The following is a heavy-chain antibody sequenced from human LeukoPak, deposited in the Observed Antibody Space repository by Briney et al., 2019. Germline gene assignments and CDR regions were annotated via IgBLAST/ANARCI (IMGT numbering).Heavy chain of an antibody. V-gene: IGHV1-69*05. CDR2: IIPIFGTA. J-gene: IGHJ1*01. CDR1: GGTFSSYA. D-gene: IGHD2-21*02. Sequence: SVKVSCKASGGTFSSYAISWVRQAPGQGLEWMGGIIPIFGTANYAQKFQGRVTITTDESTSTAYMELSSLRSEDTAVYYCARHVVVTAIRNHEGYFQHWGQGTLVTVSS. CDR3: ARHVVVTAIRNHEGYFQH.